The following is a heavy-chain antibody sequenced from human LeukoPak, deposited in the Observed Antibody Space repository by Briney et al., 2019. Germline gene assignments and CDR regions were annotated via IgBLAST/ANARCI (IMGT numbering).Heavy chain of an antibody. D-gene: IGHD1-7*01. CDR2: IIPIFGTA. Sequence: ASVKVSCKASGGTFSSYAISWVRQAPGQGLEWMGGIIPIFGTANYAQKFQGRVTITTDESTSTAYMELSSLRSEDTAVYYCATSPTLTGTREDDAFDIWGQGTMVTVSS. V-gene: IGHV1-69*05. CDR3: ATSPTLTGTREDDAFDI. CDR1: GGTFSSYA. J-gene: IGHJ3*02.